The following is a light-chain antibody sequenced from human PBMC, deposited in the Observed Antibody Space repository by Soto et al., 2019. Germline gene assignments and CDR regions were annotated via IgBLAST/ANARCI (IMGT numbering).Light chain of an antibody. V-gene: IGKV3D-20*01. CDR1: QSVSNSY. J-gene: IGKJ5*01. CDR2: DAS. CDR3: QQYGSSTIT. Sequence: EIVLTQSPATLSLSPGERATLSCGASQSVSNSYLAWYQQKPGLAPRLLIYDASSRATGIPDRFSGSGSGTDFTLTISRLEPEDFAVYYCQQYGSSTITFGQGTRLEIK.